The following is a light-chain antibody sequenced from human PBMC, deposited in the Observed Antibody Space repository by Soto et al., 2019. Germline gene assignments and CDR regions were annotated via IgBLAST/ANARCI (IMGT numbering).Light chain of an antibody. CDR2: EVS. Sequence: QSALTQPPSASGTPGQSVTIPCTGTSSDVGDYNYVSWYQQHPGKAPKLVIYEVSRRPPGVPDRFSGSKSGNTASLTVSGLQAEDEADYYCSSNAGSNNLVFGGGTKVTVL. CDR3: SSNAGSNNLV. V-gene: IGLV2-8*01. CDR1: SSDVGDYNY. J-gene: IGLJ2*01.